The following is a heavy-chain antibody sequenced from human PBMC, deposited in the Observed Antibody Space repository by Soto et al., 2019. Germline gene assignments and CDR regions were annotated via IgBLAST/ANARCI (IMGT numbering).Heavy chain of an antibody. CDR2: IIPIFGTA. J-gene: IGHJ5*02. CDR3: AREGLVAASTPYRWFDP. CDR1: GGTFSSYA. Sequence: QVQLVQSGAEVKKPGSSVKVSCKASGGTFSSYAISWVRQAPGQGLEWMGGIIPIFGTANYAQKFQGRVKVTADKSTSTAYMELSSLRSEDTAVYYCAREGLVAASTPYRWFDPWGQGTLVTVSS. V-gene: IGHV1-69*06. D-gene: IGHD2-15*01.